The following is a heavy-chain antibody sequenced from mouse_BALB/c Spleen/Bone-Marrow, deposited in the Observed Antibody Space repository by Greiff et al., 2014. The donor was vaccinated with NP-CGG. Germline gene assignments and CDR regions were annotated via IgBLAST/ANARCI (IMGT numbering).Heavy chain of an antibody. D-gene: IGHD1-1*01. V-gene: IGHV7-3*02. CDR1: GFTFTDYY. CDR3: ARDRNYDINWYFDV. J-gene: IGHJ1*01. CDR2: IRNKANGYTT. Sequence: VTLKESGGGLIQPGGSLRLSCATSGFTFTDYYMSWVRQPPGKALEWLGFIRNKANGYTTEHSASVKGRFTISRDNSQSILYLQMNILRTEDSATYYCARDRNYDINWYFDVWGAGTTVTVSS.